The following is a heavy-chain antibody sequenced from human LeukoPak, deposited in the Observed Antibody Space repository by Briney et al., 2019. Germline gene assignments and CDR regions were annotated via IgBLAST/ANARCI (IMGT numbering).Heavy chain of an antibody. J-gene: IGHJ4*02. CDR3: ARDSDYGSGSYLLDY. CDR2: IYYSGST. CDR1: GGSISSYY. V-gene: IGHV4-59*01. D-gene: IGHD3-10*01. Sequence: PSETLYLTCTVSGGSISSYYWSWIRQPPGKGLEWIGYIYYSGSTNYNPSLKSRVTISVDTSKNQFSLKLSSVTAADTAVYYCARDSDYGSGSYLLDYWGQGTLVTVSS.